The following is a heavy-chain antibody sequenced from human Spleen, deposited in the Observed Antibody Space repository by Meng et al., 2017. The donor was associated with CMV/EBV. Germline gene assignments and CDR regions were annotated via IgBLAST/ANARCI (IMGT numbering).Heavy chain of an antibody. V-gene: IGHV3-7*01. CDR1: GFTFSSHW. D-gene: IGHD1-26*01. CDR3: ARDRQLLSWGMDV. CDR2: MNQDGSQK. Sequence: GESLKISCAASGFTFSSHWMTWVRQPPGQGLEWVANMNQDGSQKNYVDSVKGRFTISRDNAKNSLDLQMNSLRAEDSAVYFCARDRQLLSWGMDVWGQGTPVTVSS. J-gene: IGHJ6*02.